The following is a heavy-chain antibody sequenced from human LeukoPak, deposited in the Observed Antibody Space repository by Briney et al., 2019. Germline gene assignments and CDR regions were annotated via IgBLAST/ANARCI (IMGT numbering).Heavy chain of an antibody. J-gene: IGHJ3*02. D-gene: IGHD2-15*01. CDR3: ARGGGGSAASRAFDI. Sequence: ASVTVSFKASGYTFTTYGISWLRQAPGQGLEWMGWFNTYYGNTNYAQKVQGRVTMTTETSTSTAYMEVRSLRSDDTAVYYCARGGGGSAASRAFDIWGQGTMVTVSS. V-gene: IGHV1-18*01. CDR1: GYTFTTYG. CDR2: FNTYYGNT.